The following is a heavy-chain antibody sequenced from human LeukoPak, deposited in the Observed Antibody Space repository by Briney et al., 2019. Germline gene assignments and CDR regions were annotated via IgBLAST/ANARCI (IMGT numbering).Heavy chain of an antibody. Sequence: PGGSLRLSCAASGFTFSDYYMSWIRQAPGKGLEWVSYISSSGSTIYYADSVKGRFTISRDNSKNTLYLQMNSLRAEDTAVYYCAKDQVDIVATIVSYWGQGTLVTVSS. CDR3: AKDQVDIVATIVSY. CDR1: GFTFSDYY. V-gene: IGHV3-11*01. CDR2: ISSSGSTI. J-gene: IGHJ4*02. D-gene: IGHD5-12*01.